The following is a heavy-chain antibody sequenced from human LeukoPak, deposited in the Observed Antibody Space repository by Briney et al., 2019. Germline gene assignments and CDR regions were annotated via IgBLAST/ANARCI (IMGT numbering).Heavy chain of an antibody. CDR3: ARFIAMGYYFDY. D-gene: IGHD5-18*01. CDR2: IYYSGRT. V-gene: IGHV4-31*03. J-gene: IGHJ4*02. Sequence: SETLSLTCTVSGGSISSGGYYWSWIRQHPGKGLEWIGYIYYSGRTYYNPSLKSRVTISVDTSKIQFSLKLSSVTAADTAVFYCARFIAMGYYFDYWGQGTLVTVSS. CDR1: GGSISSGGYY.